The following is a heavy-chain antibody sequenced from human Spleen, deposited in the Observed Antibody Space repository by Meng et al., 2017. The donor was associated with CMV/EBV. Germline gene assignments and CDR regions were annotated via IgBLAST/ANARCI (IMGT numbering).Heavy chain of an antibody. CDR3: ARDNRGGWLQGTFDY. D-gene: IGHD5-24*01. Sequence: SGGSISSGGYYWSWIRQRPGKGLEWIRYIYCSGSTYYNPSLKSRVTISVDTSKNQFSLKLSSVTAADTAVYYCARDNRGGWLQGTFDYWGQGTLVTVSS. V-gene: IGHV4-31*02. J-gene: IGHJ4*02. CDR1: GGSISSGGYY. CDR2: IYCSGST.